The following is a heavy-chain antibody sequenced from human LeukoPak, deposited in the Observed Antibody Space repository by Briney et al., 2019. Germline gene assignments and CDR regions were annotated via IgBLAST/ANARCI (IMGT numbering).Heavy chain of an antibody. D-gene: IGHD3-22*01. V-gene: IGHV1-46*01. Sequence: ASVKVSCKVSGHTLTELFMHWVRQAPGQGLEWMGIINPSGGSTSYAQKFQGRVTMTRDTSTSTVYMELSSLRSEDTAVYYCARGGDYYDSSGYYLGYWGQGTLVTVSS. CDR1: GHTLTELF. CDR3: ARGGDYYDSSGYYLGY. J-gene: IGHJ4*02. CDR2: INPSGGST.